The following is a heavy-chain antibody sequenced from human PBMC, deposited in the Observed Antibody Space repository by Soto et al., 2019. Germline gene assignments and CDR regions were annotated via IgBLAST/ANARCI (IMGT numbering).Heavy chain of an antibody. Sequence: ETLSLTCTVSGGSVSSYYWGWIRQPPGKALEWIGYIYYSGSTKYNPSLKSRVTMSVDTSNNQFSLSVSSVTAADTAVYYCARVRGNWFDPWGQGTLVTVSS. CDR1: GGSVSSYY. V-gene: IGHV4-59*02. CDR3: ARVRGNWFDP. J-gene: IGHJ5*02. CDR2: IYYSGST.